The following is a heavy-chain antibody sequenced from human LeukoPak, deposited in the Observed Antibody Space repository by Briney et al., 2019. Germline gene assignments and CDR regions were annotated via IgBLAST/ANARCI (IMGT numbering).Heavy chain of an antibody. J-gene: IGHJ3*02. V-gene: IGHV4-59*02. CDR2: IHYSGRT. Sequence: SSETLSLTCAVSGGSVSGYYWSWVRQFPGRRLEWIGYIHYSGRTNYNPSLKSRITLSLETSSNQISLELKSVTSADTALYYCVRDSGYSSSWYLIDDDFDIWGQGTMVIVSA. D-gene: IGHD6-13*01. CDR3: VRDSGYSSSWYLIDDDFDI. CDR1: GGSVSGYY.